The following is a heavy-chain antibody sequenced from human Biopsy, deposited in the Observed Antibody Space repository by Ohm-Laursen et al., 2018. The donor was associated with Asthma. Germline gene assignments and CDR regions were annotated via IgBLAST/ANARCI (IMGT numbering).Heavy chain of an antibody. CDR1: GFSFSNFG. J-gene: IGHJ4*01. CDR2: ISFDGSNE. D-gene: IGHD3-22*01. CDR3: ARGDSSNWSHYYFDY. Sequence: SLRLSCAASGFSFSNFGMHWVRQAPGKGLEWVAVISFDGSNEDYADSVKGRFTISRDYSKNTLYLQMHSLRAEDTAVYYCARGDSSNWSHYYFDYWGQEPWSPSPQ. V-gene: IGHV3-30*03.